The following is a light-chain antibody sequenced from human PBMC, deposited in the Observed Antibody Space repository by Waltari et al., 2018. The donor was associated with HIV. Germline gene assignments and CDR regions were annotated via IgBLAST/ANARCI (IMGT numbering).Light chain of an antibody. CDR2: EVS. V-gene: IGLV2-8*01. J-gene: IGLJ2*01. Sequence: QSALTQPPSASGSPGQSVTISCTGTSNDVGGYNYVSWYQQHPGKAPKLMIYEVSERPSGVPDRSSCSKSGNTASLTVSGLQAEDEADYYCSSYSGGNNFDVVFGGGTKLTVL. CDR1: SNDVGGYNY. CDR3: SSYSGGNNFDVV.